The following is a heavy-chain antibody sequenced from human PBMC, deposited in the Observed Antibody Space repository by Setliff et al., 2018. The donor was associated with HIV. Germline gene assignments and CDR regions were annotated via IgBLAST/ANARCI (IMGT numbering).Heavy chain of an antibody. CDR1: GVSVGSGDYY. J-gene: IGHJ4*02. CDR2: IFHSGDT. D-gene: IGHD6-6*01. CDR3: ATRPRIAARPFDY. V-gene: IGHV4-31*03. Sequence: SETLSLTCSVSGVSVGSGDYYWHWIRQHPEKALEWIGYIFHSGDTYYNPSLKSRISMSVDTSKNQFSLELTSLTAADTAVCYCATRPRIAARPFDYWGQGMLVTVSS.